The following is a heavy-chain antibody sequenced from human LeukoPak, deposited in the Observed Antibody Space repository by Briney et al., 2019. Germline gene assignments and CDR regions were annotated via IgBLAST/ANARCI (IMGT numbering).Heavy chain of an antibody. V-gene: IGHV4-59*01. Sequence: GSLRLSCAASGFTFSSYWMNWIRQPPGKGLEWIGYIYYSGSTNYNPSLKSRVTISVDTSKNQFSLKLSSVTAADTAVYYCARGVYGSGYYYMDVWGKGTTVTVSS. D-gene: IGHD3-10*01. J-gene: IGHJ6*03. CDR1: GFTFSSYW. CDR2: IYYSGST. CDR3: ARGVYGSGYYYMDV.